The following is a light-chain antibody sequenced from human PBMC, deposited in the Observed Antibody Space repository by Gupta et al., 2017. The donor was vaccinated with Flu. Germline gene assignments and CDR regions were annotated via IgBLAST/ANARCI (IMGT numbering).Light chain of an antibody. V-gene: IGLV3-25*03. CDR1: ALPKQY. CDR3: QSADSSHTVV. CDR2: KDS. J-gene: IGLJ2*01. Sequence: SYELTQPPSVSVSPGQTARITCSGDALPKQYAYWYQQKPGQAPVLVIYKDSERPSGIPERFSGSSSGTKVTLTISGVQAEDEADYYCQSADSSHTVVFGGGTKLTVL.